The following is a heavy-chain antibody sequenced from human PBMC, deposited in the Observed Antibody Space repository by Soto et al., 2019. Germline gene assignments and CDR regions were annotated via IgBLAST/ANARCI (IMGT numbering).Heavy chain of an antibody. CDR3: IYRRASWDYHGLDV. CDR2: IYWNDDR. D-gene: IGHD2-21*01. Sequence: QFTLKESGPTLVKPTQTLTLTCTFSGFSHYWRSGCGLDPSAPGRSLEWLAVIYWNDDRRRSPSLENRLTITKDTSKNQVVLTMTNMDPVDTATYYCIYRRASWDYHGLDVWGQGTPVTVSS. V-gene: IGHV2-5*01. CDR1: GFSHYWRSG. J-gene: IGHJ6*02.